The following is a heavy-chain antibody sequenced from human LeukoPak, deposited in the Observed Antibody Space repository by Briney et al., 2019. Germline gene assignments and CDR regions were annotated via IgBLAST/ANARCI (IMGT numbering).Heavy chain of an antibody. J-gene: IGHJ1*01. D-gene: IGHD3-10*01. CDR1: GVSISPYY. V-gene: IGHV4-4*07. CDR3: ARQVGSFTMVP. Sequence: SETLSLTCTVSGVSISPYYWSWIRQPAGKGLEWIGRIYTSGSTNYNSSLKSRVTMSVDTSKNQFSLNLSSVTAADTAVYYCARQVGSFTMVPWGQGTLVTVSS. CDR2: IYTSGST.